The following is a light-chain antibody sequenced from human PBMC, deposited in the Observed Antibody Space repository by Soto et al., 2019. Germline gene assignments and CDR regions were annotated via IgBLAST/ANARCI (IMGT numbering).Light chain of an antibody. J-gene: IGKJ5*01. CDR3: QQRSDWPLT. Sequence: EIVLTQSPATLSLSPGERATFSCRASQSVSRYLGWYQQKPGQAPRLLIYDASNRATGIPARFSGSGSGTDFTLTTSSLEPVDFAVYYCQQRSDWPLTFGQGTRLEIK. CDR2: DAS. V-gene: IGKV3-11*01. CDR1: QSVSRY.